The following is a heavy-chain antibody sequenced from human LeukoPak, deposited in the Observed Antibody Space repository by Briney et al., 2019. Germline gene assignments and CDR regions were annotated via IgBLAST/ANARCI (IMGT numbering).Heavy chain of an antibody. Sequence: ETLSLTFAVYGGSFSGYYWSWIRQPPGKGLEWIGEINHSGSTNYNPSLKSRVTISVDTSKHQFSLKLSSVTAADTAVYYCARTMAPGHYYGMDVWGQGTTVTVSS. CDR3: ARTMAPGHYYGMDV. CDR1: GGSFSGYY. J-gene: IGHJ6*02. CDR2: INHSGST. D-gene: IGHD3-10*01. V-gene: IGHV4-34*01.